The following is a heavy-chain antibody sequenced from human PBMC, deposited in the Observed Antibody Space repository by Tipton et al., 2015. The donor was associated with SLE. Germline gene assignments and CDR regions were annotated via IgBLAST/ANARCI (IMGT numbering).Heavy chain of an antibody. V-gene: IGHV4-59*11. Sequence: TLSLTCTVSGGSISSHYWSWIRRPPGKGLEWIGYIYYSGSTNYNPSLKSRVTISVDTSKNQFSLKLSSVTAADTAVYYCARAPKEPSSGWLDYWGQGTLVTVSS. J-gene: IGHJ4*02. CDR3: ARAPKEPSSGWLDY. CDR2: IYYSGST. D-gene: IGHD6-19*01. CDR1: GGSISSHY.